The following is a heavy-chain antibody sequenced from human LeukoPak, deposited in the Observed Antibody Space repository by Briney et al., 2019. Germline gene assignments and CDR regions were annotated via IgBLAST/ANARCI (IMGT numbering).Heavy chain of an antibody. V-gene: IGHV4-31*03. J-gene: IGHJ3*02. CDR2: IYYSGST. Sequence: PSETLSLTCTVSGGSISSGGYYWSRIRQHPGKGLEWIGYIYYSGSTYYNPSLKSRVTISVDTSKNQFSLKLSSVTAADTAVYYCARGTGDPIRDAFDIWGQGTMVTVSS. D-gene: IGHD7-27*01. CDR3: ARGTGDPIRDAFDI. CDR1: GGSISSGGYY.